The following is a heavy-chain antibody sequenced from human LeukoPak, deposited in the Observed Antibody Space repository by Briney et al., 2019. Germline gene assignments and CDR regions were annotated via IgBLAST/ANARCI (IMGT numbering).Heavy chain of an antibody. Sequence: SETLSLTCTVSGGSISSSSYYWGWIRQPPGKGLEWIGSIYYSGSTYYNPSLKSRVTISVDTSKNQFSLKLSSVTAADTALYYCARGNNPRFTIIDLIRRTYFDYWGQGTLVTVSS. J-gene: IGHJ4*02. CDR1: GGSISSSSYY. CDR3: ARGNNPRFTIIDLIRRTYFDY. V-gene: IGHV4-39*01. CDR2: IYYSGST. D-gene: IGHD3-22*01.